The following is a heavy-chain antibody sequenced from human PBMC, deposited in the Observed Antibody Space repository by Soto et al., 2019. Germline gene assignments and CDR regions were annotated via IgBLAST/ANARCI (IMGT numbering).Heavy chain of an antibody. CDR2: IYYSGST. CDR3: ARHVRGYCSSTSCFTYYYYGMDV. J-gene: IGHJ6*02. Sequence: SETLSLTCTVSGGSISSYYWSWIRQPPGKGLEWIGYIYYSGSTNYNPPLKSRVTISVDTSKNQFSLKLSSVTAADTAVYYCARHVRGYCSSTSCFTYYYYGMDVWGQGTTVTVSS. CDR1: GGSISSYY. V-gene: IGHV4-59*08. D-gene: IGHD2-2*02.